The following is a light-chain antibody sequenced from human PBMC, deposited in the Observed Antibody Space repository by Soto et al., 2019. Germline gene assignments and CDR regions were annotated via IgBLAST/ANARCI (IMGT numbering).Light chain of an antibody. CDR2: AAS. CDR1: QGISSY. V-gene: IGKV1-8*01. CDR3: QQYYSYPRT. Sequence: AIRMTQSPSSLSASRGARVTMTCRASQGISSYLAWYQQKPGKAPKLLIYAASTLQSGGPSRFSGSGSGTDFTLTISCLQSEDFATYYCQQYYSYPRTFGQGTRLEIK. J-gene: IGKJ5*01.